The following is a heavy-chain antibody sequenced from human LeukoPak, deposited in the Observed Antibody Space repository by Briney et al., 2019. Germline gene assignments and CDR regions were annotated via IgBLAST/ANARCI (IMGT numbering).Heavy chain of an antibody. J-gene: IGHJ5*02. CDR2: IYPGDSDT. CDR1: GYSFTSYW. V-gene: IGHV5-51*01. D-gene: IGHD3-10*01. Sequence: GASLKISCKGSGYSFTSYWIGWVRQMPGKGLEWMGIIYPGDSDTRYSPSFQGQVTISADKSISTAYLQWSSLKASDTAMYYCARRYPYYGSGSYAQGWFDPWGQGTLVTVSS. CDR3: ARRYPYYGSGSYAQGWFDP.